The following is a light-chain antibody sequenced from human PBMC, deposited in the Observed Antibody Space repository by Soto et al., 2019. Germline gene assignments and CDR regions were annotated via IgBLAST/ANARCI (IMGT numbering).Light chain of an antibody. CDR2: GAS. CDR1: QSVSSSY. CDR3: QHYDSSPHT. J-gene: IGKJ4*02. V-gene: IGKV3-20*01. Sequence: EIVLTQSPGTLSLSPGERATLSCRASQSVSSSYLAWYQQKPGQAPRLLIYGASSRATGIPDRFSGSGSGTDFTITISRLEPEDFAVYYWQHYDSSPHTFGGGTKVEIK.